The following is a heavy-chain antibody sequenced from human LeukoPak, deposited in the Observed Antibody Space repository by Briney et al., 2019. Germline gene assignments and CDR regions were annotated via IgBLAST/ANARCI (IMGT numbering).Heavy chain of an antibody. CDR3: ARLLVVPAAIGSWFDP. D-gene: IGHD2-2*01. V-gene: IGHV4-4*07. J-gene: IGHJ5*02. CDR2: IYTSGST. Sequence: PSETLSLTCTVSGGSISSYYWSWIRQPAGKGLEWIGRIYTSGSTNYNPSLKSRVTMSVDTSKNQFSLKLSSVTAADTAVYYCARLLVVPAAIGSWFDPWGQGTLVTVSS. CDR1: GGSISSYY.